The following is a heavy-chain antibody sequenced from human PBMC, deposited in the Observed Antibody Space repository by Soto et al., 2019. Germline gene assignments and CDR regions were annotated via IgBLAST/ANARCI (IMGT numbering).Heavy chain of an antibody. CDR3: ARGPSSLTRFDY. Sequence: GSLRLSCAASGFTFSSYALHWVRQAPGKGLEWVAVISYDGSNKYYADSVKGRFTISRDNSKNTLYVQMNSLRGEDTAVYYCARGPSSLTRFDYWGQGTLVTVSS. V-gene: IGHV3-30-3*01. CDR2: ISYDGSNK. J-gene: IGHJ4*02. CDR1: GFTFSSYA. D-gene: IGHD2-2*01.